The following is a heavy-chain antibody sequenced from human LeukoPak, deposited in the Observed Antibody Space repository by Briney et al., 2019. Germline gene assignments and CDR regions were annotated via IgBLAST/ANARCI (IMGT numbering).Heavy chain of an antibody. V-gene: IGHV4-59*01. Sequence: SETLSLTCAVYGGSFSGYYWSWLRQPPGKGLEWIGYIYYSGSTNYNPSLKSRVTISVDTSKNQFSLKLSSVTAADTAVYYCARGSSAIFSSSWYDYYYYGMDVWAKGPRSPSP. D-gene: IGHD6-13*01. CDR2: IYYSGST. J-gene: IGHJ6*02. CDR3: ARGSSAIFSSSWYDYYYYGMDV. CDR1: GGSFSGYY.